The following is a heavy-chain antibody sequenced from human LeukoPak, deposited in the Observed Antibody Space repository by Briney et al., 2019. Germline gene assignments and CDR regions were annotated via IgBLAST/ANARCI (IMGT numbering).Heavy chain of an antibody. J-gene: IGHJ4*02. CDR3: ARDGVRDGLYFDY. CDR1: GFSFSSHW. D-gene: IGHD5-24*01. Sequence: GGSLRLSCAASGFSFSSHWMSWVRQAPGKGLEWVANINQDGSEKYYVDSVKGRFTISRDNAKNLLYLQMNSLRAEDTAVYYCARDGVRDGLYFDYWGQGTLVTVSS. V-gene: IGHV3-7*01. CDR2: INQDGSEK.